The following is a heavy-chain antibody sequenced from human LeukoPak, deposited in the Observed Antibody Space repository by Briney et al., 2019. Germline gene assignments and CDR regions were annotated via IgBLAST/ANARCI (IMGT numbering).Heavy chain of an antibody. J-gene: IGHJ5*02. CDR2: IYYGGST. CDR3: ARALGYCSGGSCARGYNWFDP. CDR1: GGPISSSDYY. V-gene: IGHV4-39*01. D-gene: IGHD2-15*01. Sequence: SETLSLTCTVSGGPISSSDYYWGWIRQPPGKGLEWIGSIYYGGSTYYNPSLKSRVTISVDTSMNQFSLKLSFVTTADTAVYYCARALGYCSGGSCARGYNWFDPWGRGTLVTVPS.